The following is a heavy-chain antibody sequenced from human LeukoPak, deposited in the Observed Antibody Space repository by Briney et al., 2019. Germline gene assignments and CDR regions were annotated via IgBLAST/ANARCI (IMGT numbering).Heavy chain of an antibody. V-gene: IGHV3-66*01. D-gene: IGHD2-2*01. J-gene: IGHJ4*02. CDR2: IYSGDKT. Sequence: PGGSLRLSCAASGFNVSVDYMTWVRQAPGKGLEWVSVIYSGDKTYYADSVKGRFTISRDNSKNTVYLQMNSLRPEDTAVYYCARVRTRHNMFDYWGQGTLVTVSS. CDR3: ARVRTRHNMFDY. CDR1: GFNVSVDY.